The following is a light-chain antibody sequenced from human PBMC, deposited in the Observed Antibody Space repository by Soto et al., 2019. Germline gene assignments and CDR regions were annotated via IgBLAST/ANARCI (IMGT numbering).Light chain of an antibody. V-gene: IGKV2D-29*02. CDR3: MQSTQLLPT. J-gene: IGKJ1*01. CDR1: QRLLHITGETF. CDR2: EVS. Sequence: DVVMTQNKLSLSVAPGQPASISCKSSQRLLHITGETFLFWYLQKPGQSPQLLIYEVSTRVSGVPDRFSGSGSGTDFTLEISRLETDDVGIYYCMQSTQLLPTFCQGTKVDVK.